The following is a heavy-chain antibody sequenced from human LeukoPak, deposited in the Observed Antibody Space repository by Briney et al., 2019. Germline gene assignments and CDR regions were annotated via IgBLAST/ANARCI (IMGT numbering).Heavy chain of an antibody. Sequence: SQTLSLTCTVSGGSISSGGYYWSWIRQHPGKGLEWIGYIYYSGSTYYNPSLKSRVTISVDTSKNQFSLKLSSVTAADTAVYYCARGLGVPTDFWSGYYTGYYYYYGMDVWGQGTTVTVSS. D-gene: IGHD3-3*01. V-gene: IGHV4-31*03. CDR1: GGSISSGGYY. CDR3: ARGLGVPTDFWSGYYTGYYYYYGMDV. CDR2: IYYSGST. J-gene: IGHJ6*02.